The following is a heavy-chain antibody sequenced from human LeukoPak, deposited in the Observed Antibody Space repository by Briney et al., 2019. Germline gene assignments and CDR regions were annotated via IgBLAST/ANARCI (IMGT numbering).Heavy chain of an antibody. CDR2: INPNSGGT. CDR3: AGSDYGDSYFDY. J-gene: IGHJ4*02. Sequence: ASVKVSSKASGYTFTGYYMHWVRQAPGQGLEWMGWINPNSGGTNYAQKFQGRVTMTRDTSISTAYMELSRLRSDDTAVYYCAGSDYGDSYFDYWGQGTLVTVSS. V-gene: IGHV1-2*02. CDR1: GYTFTGYY. D-gene: IGHD4-17*01.